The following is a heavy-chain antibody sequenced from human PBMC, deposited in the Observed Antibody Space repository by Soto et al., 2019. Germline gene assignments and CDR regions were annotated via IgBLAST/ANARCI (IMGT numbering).Heavy chain of an antibody. Sequence: GGSLRLSCAASGFTFSSYGMNWVRQAPGKGLEWVSALSGSGDTTYYADSVRGRFSISRDNSKNTLYLQMSSLRGEDTAVYYCAKGPQFFYYYAMDVWGQGTTATVSS. V-gene: IGHV3-23*01. CDR3: AKGPQFFYYYAMDV. J-gene: IGHJ6*01. CDR2: LSGSGDTT. CDR1: GFTFSSYG.